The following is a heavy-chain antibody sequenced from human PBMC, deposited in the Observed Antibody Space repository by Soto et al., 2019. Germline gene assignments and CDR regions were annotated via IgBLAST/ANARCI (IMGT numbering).Heavy chain of an antibody. CDR2: INTGSGDT. CDR3: AADLRAAVSSYYYYYYMDV. V-gene: IGHV1-3*04. Sequence: ASVKVSCKASGYTFTTYTLYWVRQAPGQRLEWIGWINTGSGDTKYSQNFQERVTITRDTSASTAYMELSSLRSEDTAVYYCAADLRAAVSSYYYYYYMDVWGKGTTVTVSS. J-gene: IGHJ6*03. D-gene: IGHD6-13*01. CDR1: GYTFTTYT.